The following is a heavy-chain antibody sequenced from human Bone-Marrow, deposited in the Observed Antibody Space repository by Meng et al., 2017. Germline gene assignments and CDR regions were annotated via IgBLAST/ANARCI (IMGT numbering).Heavy chain of an antibody. D-gene: IGHD6-13*01. CDR2: IIPIFGTA. Sequence: SVKVSCKASGGIVSSYAISWVRQAPGQGLEWMGGIIPIFGTANYAQKFQGRVTITADKSTSTAYMELSGLRSDDAAMYYCARDEDISAAGKLFGDYWGQGTLVTVSS. CDR1: GGIVSSYA. J-gene: IGHJ4*02. V-gene: IGHV1-69*06. CDR3: ARDEDISAAGKLFGDY.